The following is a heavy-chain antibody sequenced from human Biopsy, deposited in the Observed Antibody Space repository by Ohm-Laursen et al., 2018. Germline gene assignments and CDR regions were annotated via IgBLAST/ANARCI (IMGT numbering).Heavy chain of an antibody. V-gene: IGHV3-21*01. CDR2: ISFGSGYM. CDR1: GFTFSSYS. Sequence: SLRLSCAASGFTFSSYSMNWVRQAPGKGLEWVSSISFGSGYMYYADSVKGRFTISRDNAENSLYPQMNSLRAEDTAVYHCARSPGRDRMDVWGQGTTVIVSS. CDR3: ARSPGRDRMDV. D-gene: IGHD1-14*01. J-gene: IGHJ6*02.